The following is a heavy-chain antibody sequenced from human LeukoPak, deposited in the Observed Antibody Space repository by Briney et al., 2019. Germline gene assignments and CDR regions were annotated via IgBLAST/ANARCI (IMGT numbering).Heavy chain of an antibody. V-gene: IGHV3-64D*09. D-gene: IGHD6-25*01. J-gene: IGHJ4*01. Sequence: PGVSLRLSCSAAGFPFSGYAMHWVRQAPGKGLEYVSSITTSGGRSYYADSLKGRFIISRDNSKNTLYPQMSSLRVEDTAVYYCVKDSGWTMPPNPVLWGQGTLVTVS. CDR1: GFPFSGYA. CDR2: ITTSGGRS. CDR3: VKDSGWTMPPNPVL.